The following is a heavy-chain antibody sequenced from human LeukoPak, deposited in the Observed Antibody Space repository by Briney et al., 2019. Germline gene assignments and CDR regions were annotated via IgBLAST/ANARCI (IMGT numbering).Heavy chain of an antibody. D-gene: IGHD3-10*01. J-gene: IGHJ4*02. CDR1: GFTFGDYA. CDR2: IRSKAYGGTT. V-gene: IGHV3-49*04. CDR3: TRAEELWFGELLFDY. Sequence: GGSLGLSCTASGFTFGDYAMSWVRQAPGKGLEGGGFIRSKAYGGTTEYAASVKGRFTISRDDSKSIAYLQMNSLKTEDTAVYYCTRAEELWFGELLFDYWGQGTLVTVSS.